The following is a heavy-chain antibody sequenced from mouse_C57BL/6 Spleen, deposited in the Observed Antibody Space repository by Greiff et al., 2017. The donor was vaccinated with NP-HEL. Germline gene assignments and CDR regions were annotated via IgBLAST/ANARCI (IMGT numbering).Heavy chain of an antibody. Sequence: QVQLQQPGAELVMPGASVKLSCKASGYTFTSYWMHWVKQRPGQGLEWIGEIDPSDSYTNYNQKFKGKSTLTVDKSSSTAYMQLSSLTSEDAAFYCCTRERGYDFDYWGQGTTLTVSS. CDR1: GYTFTSYW. CDR3: TRERGYDFDY. V-gene: IGHV1-69*01. CDR2: IDPSDSYT. D-gene: IGHD2-2*01. J-gene: IGHJ2*01.